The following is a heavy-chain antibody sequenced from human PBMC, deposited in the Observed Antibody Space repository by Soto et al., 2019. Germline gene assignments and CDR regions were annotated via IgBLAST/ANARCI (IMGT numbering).Heavy chain of an antibody. D-gene: IGHD2-2*01. CDR2: ISGSGGST. V-gene: IGHV3-23*01. CDR3: AKDPMEYQLLNWFDP. Sequence: GGSLRLSCAASGFTFSSYAMSWVRQAPGKGLEWVSAISGSGGSTYYADSVKGRFTISRDNSKNTLYLQMNSLRAEDTAVYYCAKDPMEYQLLNWFDPWGQGTLVTVSS. CDR1: GFTFSSYA. J-gene: IGHJ5*02.